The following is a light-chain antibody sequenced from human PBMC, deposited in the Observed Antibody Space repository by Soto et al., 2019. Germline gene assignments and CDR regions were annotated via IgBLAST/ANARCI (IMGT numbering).Light chain of an antibody. CDR2: GNS. Sequence: QAVVTQPPSVSGAPGQRVTISCTGSSSNIGAGYDVHWYQQLPGTAPKLLIYGNSNRPSGVPDRFSGSKSGTSASLAITGLQAEDEADYYCQVWHSTSVRVFGGGTKLTVL. V-gene: IGLV1-40*01. CDR3: QVWHSTSVRV. CDR1: SSNIGAGYD. J-gene: IGLJ2*01.